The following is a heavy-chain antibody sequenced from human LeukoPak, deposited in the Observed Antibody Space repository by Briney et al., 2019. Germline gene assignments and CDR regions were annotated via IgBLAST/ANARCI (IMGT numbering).Heavy chain of an antibody. Sequence: ASVKVSCKASGYTFTTYGINWVRQAPGQGLESMGWISVYNDNTYYTQKLQGRVTMTTDTSTSTAYMELGSLISDDTAVYYCARGVSSWYYGMDVWGQGTTVIVSS. CDR3: ARGVSSWYYGMDV. J-gene: IGHJ6*02. CDR1: GYTFTTYG. D-gene: IGHD6-13*01. CDR2: ISVYNDNT. V-gene: IGHV1-18*01.